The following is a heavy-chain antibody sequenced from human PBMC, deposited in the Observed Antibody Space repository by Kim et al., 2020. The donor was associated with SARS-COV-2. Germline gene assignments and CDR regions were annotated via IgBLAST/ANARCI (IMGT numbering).Heavy chain of an antibody. CDR3: AKDQYSSGKNPIDY. D-gene: IGHD6-25*01. CDR1: GFTFDDYA. J-gene: IGHJ4*02. Sequence: GGSLRLSCVASGFTFDDYAMHWVRQAPGKGLEWVSSIKWNGDNIGYADSVKGRFTISRDNTKNSLSLQMNSLRPEDTALYYCAKDQYSSGKNPIDYWGQGTLVTVSS. CDR2: IKWNGDNI. V-gene: IGHV3-9*01.